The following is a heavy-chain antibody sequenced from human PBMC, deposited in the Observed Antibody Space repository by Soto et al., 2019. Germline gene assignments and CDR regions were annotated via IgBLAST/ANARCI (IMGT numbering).Heavy chain of an antibody. CDR2: ISYDGSNK. J-gene: IGHJ4*02. V-gene: IGHV3-30-3*01. Sequence: GGSLRLSCAASGFTFSSYSIHWVRQAPGKGLEWVAVISYDGSNKYYADSVKGRFTISRDNSKNTLYLQMNSLRAEDTAVYYCARAVDTAMVTDYWGQGTLVTVSS. CDR1: GFTFSSYS. CDR3: ARAVDTAMVTDY. D-gene: IGHD5-18*01.